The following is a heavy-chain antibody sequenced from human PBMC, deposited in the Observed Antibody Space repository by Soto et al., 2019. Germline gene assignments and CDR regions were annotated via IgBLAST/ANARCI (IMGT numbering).Heavy chain of an antibody. CDR2: INPNSGGT. D-gene: IGHD2-2*01. Sequence: EASVKVSCKASGYTFTGYYMHWVRQAPGQGLEWMGWINPNSGGTNYAQKFQGWVTMTRDTSISTAYMELSRLRSDDTAVYYCARGTIVVVPAAMPYYYYYMDVWGKGTTVTVSS. J-gene: IGHJ6*03. CDR3: ARGTIVVVPAAMPYYYYYMDV. CDR1: GYTFTGYY. V-gene: IGHV1-2*04.